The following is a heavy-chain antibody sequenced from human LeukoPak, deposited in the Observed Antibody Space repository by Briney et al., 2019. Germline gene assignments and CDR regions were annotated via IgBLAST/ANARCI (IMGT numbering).Heavy chain of an antibody. CDR3: ATIDY. CDR2: IYSGGST. J-gene: IGHJ4*02. V-gene: IGHV3-66*01. Sequence: GGTLRLSCAASGFTFSIYGMTWVRQAAGKGLEWVSVIYSGGSTYYADSVKGRFTISRDNSKNTLYLQMNSLRAEDTAVYYCATIDYWGQGTLVTVSS. CDR1: GFTFSIYG.